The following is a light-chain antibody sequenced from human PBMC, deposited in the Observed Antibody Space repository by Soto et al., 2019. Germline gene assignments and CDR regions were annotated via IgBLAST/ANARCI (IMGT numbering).Light chain of an antibody. CDR2: NAS. V-gene: IGKV1-33*01. CDR1: QDTSNY. J-gene: IGKJ1*01. Sequence: DIQMTQSPSSLSASVGDRVTITCQASQDTSNYLNWYQQKPGKAPKLLIYNASNLETGVPSRFSGSGSGTDFNLTISSLQPEDIATYYCQQYESLPRTFGQGTMVEIK. CDR3: QQYESLPRT.